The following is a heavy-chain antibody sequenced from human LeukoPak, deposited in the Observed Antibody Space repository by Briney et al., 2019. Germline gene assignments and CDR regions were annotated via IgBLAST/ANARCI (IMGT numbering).Heavy chain of an antibody. D-gene: IGHD2-2*01. CDR3: AKGSTSWVAFDI. CDR2: ISGSGSTT. J-gene: IGHJ3*02. V-gene: IGHV3-23*01. Sequence: PGGSLRLSCAASGFTFSSYAMSWVRQAPGKGLEWVSVISGSGSTTDYADFVKGRFTISRDNPKNTLYLQMYSLRAEDTAVYYCAKGSTSWVAFDIWGQGTMVTVSS. CDR1: GFTFSSYA.